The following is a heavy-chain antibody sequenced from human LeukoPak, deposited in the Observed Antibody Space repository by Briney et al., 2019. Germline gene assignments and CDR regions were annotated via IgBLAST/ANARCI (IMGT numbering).Heavy chain of an antibody. CDR2: LHSDGST. J-gene: IGHJ4*02. CDR3: ARASDSSGLYYFDY. V-gene: IGHV4-59*11. D-gene: IGHD3-22*01. Sequence: SETLSLTCTVSGGSINTHYWSWIRQPPGKGLEWIGYLHSDGSTNYNPSLKSRVTTSVETSKNQFSLKLTSVTAADTAVYYCARASDSSGLYYFDYWGQGTLVTVSA. CDR1: GGSINTHY.